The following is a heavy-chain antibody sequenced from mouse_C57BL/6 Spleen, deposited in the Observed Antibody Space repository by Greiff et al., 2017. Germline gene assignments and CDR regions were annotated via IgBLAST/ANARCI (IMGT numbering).Heavy chain of an antibody. Sequence: QVQLKQSGAELAKPGASVKLSCKASGYTFTSYWMHWVKQRPGQGLEWIGYINPSSGYTKYNQKFKDKATLTADKSSSTAYMQLSSLTYADSAVYYCPGSGGYDYDASWFAYWGQGTLVTVSA. CDR3: PGSGGYDYDASWFAY. V-gene: IGHV1-7*01. CDR2: INPSSGYT. D-gene: IGHD2-4*01. J-gene: IGHJ3*01. CDR1: GYTFTSYW.